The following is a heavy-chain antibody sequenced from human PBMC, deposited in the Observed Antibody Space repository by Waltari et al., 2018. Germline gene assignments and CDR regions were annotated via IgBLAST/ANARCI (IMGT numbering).Heavy chain of an antibody. D-gene: IGHD3-3*01. Sequence: QVQLQQWGAGLLKPSETLSLTCAVYGGSFSGYYWSWIRQPPGKGLEWIGESNHSGSTNYNPSLKSRVTISVDTSKNQFSLKLSSVTAADTAVYYCARGGIRFLEWSDYWGQGTLVTVSS. CDR3: ARGGIRFLEWSDY. V-gene: IGHV4-34*01. CDR2: SNHSGST. CDR1: GGSFSGYY. J-gene: IGHJ4*02.